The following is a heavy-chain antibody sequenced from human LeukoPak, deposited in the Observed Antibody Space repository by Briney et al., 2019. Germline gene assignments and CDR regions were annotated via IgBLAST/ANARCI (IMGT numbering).Heavy chain of an antibody. V-gene: IGHV1-18*01. J-gene: IGHJ5*02. CDR2: ISAYNGNT. CDR3: ARGSLGNWNYWFDP. CDR1: GYTFTSYG. Sequence: ASVKVSCKASGYTFTSYGISWVRQAPGQGLECMGWISAYNGNTNFAQKLQGRVTMTTDTSTSTAYMELRSLRSDDTAVYYCARGSLGNWNYWFDPWGQGTLVTVSS. D-gene: IGHD1-7*01.